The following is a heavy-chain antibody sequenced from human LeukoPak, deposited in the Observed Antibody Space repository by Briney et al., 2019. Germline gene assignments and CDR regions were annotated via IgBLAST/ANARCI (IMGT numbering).Heavy chain of an antibody. CDR1: GFTFDDYG. D-gene: IGHD4-17*01. J-gene: IGHJ1*01. Sequence: SGGSLRLSCAASGFTFDDYGMSWVRQAPGKGLEWVSGINWNGGSTGYADSVKGRFNISRDNAKNSLFLQMNSLRDEDTAFYYCARGDGPTVTADYFQNWGQGTLVTVSS. CDR2: INWNGGST. V-gene: IGHV3-20*04. CDR3: ARGDGPTVTADYFQN.